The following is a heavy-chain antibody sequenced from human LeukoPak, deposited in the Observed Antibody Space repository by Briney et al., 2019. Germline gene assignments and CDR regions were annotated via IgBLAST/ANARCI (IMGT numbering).Heavy chain of an antibody. Sequence: PGGSLRLSCAASGFTFSSYWMSWVRQAPGKGLEWVANIKQDGSEKYYVDSVKGRFTISRDNARNTLDLQMNSLRADDTAMYYCVRVGLTTVVPGLHAFDIWGQGTIVSVSS. CDR3: VRVGLTTVVPGLHAFDI. CDR1: GFTFSSYW. V-gene: IGHV3-7*01. CDR2: IKQDGSEK. J-gene: IGHJ3*02. D-gene: IGHD4-23*01.